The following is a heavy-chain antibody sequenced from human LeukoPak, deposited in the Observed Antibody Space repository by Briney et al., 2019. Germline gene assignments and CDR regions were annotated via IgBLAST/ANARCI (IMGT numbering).Heavy chain of an antibody. J-gene: IGHJ3*02. CDR1: GFTFSSYD. V-gene: IGHV3-30*18. D-gene: IGHD6-19*01. Sequence: PGRSLRLSCAASGFTFSSYDMHWVRQVPGKGLEWVAVISFDGSNKYYADSVKGRFTISRDNSKNTLFLQMNTLRAEDTAVYYCAKSEEVGWSDAFDIWGQGTMVTVSS. CDR2: ISFDGSNK. CDR3: AKSEEVGWSDAFDI.